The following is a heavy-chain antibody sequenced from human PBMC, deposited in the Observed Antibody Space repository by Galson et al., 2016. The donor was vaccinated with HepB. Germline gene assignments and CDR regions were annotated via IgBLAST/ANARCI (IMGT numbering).Heavy chain of an antibody. CDR1: GYTFNKYG. CDR2: ISVYNGDT. CDR3: ARDRDTRGRWYGGASH. J-gene: IGHJ4*02. Sequence: SVKVSCKASGYTFNKYGFIWVRQAPGQGLEWMGWISVYNGDTKYAPKVQGRVTMTADTSTSTVYMDLRSLRSDDTAVYYCARDRDTRGRWYGGASHWGQGTLRTVTS. D-gene: IGHD6-13*01. V-gene: IGHV1-18*01.